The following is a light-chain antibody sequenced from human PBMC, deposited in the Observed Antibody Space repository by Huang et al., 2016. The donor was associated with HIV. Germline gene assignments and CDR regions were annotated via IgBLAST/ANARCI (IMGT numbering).Light chain of an antibody. V-gene: IGKV1-39*01. J-gene: IGKJ1*01. CDR3: QQIYNTPPWT. Sequence: IQMTQSPSSLSAFVGDRVTITCRASQSIDTYLNWYQLKVGKAPKLLIYSASYLQQGVSARFSGSGSGTEFTLTINSLQPEDVATYCCQQIYNTPPWTFDQGTKVEI. CDR1: QSIDTY. CDR2: SAS.